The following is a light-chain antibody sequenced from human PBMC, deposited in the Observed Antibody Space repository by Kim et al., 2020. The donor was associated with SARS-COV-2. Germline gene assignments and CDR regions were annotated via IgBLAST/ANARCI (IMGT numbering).Light chain of an antibody. CDR2: DAS. V-gene: IGKV3-11*01. CDR3: QQRSNWPPIT. CDR1: QSVSSS. Sequence: SPCETSASSCRASQSVSSSLAWYQQKPGQAPRRLIYDASNRATGIPARFSGSGSGTDFTLTISSLEPEDFAVYYCQQRSNWPPITFGQGTRLEIK. J-gene: IGKJ5*01.